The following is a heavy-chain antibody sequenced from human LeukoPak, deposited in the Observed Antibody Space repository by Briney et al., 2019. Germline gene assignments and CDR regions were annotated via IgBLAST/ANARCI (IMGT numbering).Heavy chain of an antibody. D-gene: IGHD5-12*01. CDR2: INPRGGST. V-gene: IGHV1-46*01. J-gene: IGHJ6*04. Sequence: GASVKVSCKAFGYTFTNSYIYWGRQGPGQGLEWMGIINPRGGSTNYAQKFQGRLTMTSDTSTSTVYMEVNSLRSEDTAVYYCARAEYSGYRFTGMDVWGKGTTVTVSS. CDR3: ARAEYSGYRFTGMDV. CDR1: GYTFTNSY.